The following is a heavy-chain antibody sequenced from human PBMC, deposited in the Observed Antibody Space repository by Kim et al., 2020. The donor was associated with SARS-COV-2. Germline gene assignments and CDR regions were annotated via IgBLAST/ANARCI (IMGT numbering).Heavy chain of an antibody. CDR1: GYTFTNFA. CDR3: ARLGVGVSFDH. J-gene: IGHJ4*02. V-gene: IGHV1-3*01. Sequence: ASVKVSCKASGYTFTNFAMHWVHQAPGQRLEWMGWINGGNDNTGCSPKFQGRVTITKDTSANTVYMELSSLGSEDTAMFYCARLGVGVSFDHWGQGTLVTVSS. D-gene: IGHD1-26*01. CDR2: INGGNDNT.